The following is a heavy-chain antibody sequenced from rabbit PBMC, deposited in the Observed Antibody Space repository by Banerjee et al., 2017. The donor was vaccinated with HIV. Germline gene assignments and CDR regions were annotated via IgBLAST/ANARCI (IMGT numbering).Heavy chain of an antibody. V-gene: IGHV1S45*01. J-gene: IGHJ4*01. Sequence: QEQLEESGGDLVKPGRSLTLTCTASGFSFSDKYVMCWVRQVPGKGLEWIGCINTGSSNTVYASWAKGRFTISKTSSTTVTLQMTSLTAADTATYFCARDGAGYAGYYVYYFDLWGPGTLVTVS. CDR1: GFSFSDKYV. CDR3: ARDGAGYAGYYVYYFDL. D-gene: IGHD7-1*01. CDR2: INTGSSNT.